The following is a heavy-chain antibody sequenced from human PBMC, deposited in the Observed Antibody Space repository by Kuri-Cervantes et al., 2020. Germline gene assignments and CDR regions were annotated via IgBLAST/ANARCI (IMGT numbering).Heavy chain of an antibody. J-gene: IGHJ4*02. V-gene: IGHV3-30-3*01. Sequence: GSLKISCAASGFIFSDHAIHWVRQAPGKGLEWVAVVSDDGSNRIYADSVKGRFTISRDNSKKTLYLQMTSLTTEDTAVYYCARVSESYYYFDYWGQGSLVTVSS. CDR1: GFIFSDHA. D-gene: IGHD1-26*01. CDR3: ARVSESYYYFDY. CDR2: VSDDGSNR.